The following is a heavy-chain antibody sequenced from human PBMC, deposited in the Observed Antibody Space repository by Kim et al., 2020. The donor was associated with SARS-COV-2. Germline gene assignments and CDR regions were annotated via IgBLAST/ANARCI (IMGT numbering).Heavy chain of an antibody. CDR3: AILQDGMDV. J-gene: IGHJ6*02. Sequence: GSTYCNPSLKSQVTISVDTSKNQFSLKLSSVTAADTAVYYCAILQDGMDVWGQGTTVTVSS. V-gene: IGHV4-39*07. CDR2: GST.